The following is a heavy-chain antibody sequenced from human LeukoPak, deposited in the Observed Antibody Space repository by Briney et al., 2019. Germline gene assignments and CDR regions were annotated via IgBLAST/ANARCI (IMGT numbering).Heavy chain of an antibody. CDR1: RFTFSNFD. J-gene: IGHJ4*02. CDR3: ARQIRVSIDS. Sequence: GGSLRLSCAASRFTFSNFDMHWVRQAPGKGLEWVTFIRFGGSNEYYADSVRGRFTISRDNSKNTLYLQMSSLRPEDTAVYYCARQIRVSIDSWGQGTLVTVS. CDR2: IRFGGSNE. V-gene: IGHV3-30*02. D-gene: IGHD5/OR15-5a*01.